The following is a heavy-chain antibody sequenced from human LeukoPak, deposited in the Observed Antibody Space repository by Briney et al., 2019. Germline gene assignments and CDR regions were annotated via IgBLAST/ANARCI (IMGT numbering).Heavy chain of an antibody. Sequence: GGSLRLSCAASGFTFSSYSMNWVRQAPGKGLEWVSYISSSSSTIYYADSVKGQFTISRDNAKNSLYLQMSSLRAEDTAVYYCARPTVTTGVDAFDFWGQGTMVTVSS. CDR2: ISSSSSTI. J-gene: IGHJ3*01. D-gene: IGHD4-17*01. V-gene: IGHV3-48*04. CDR3: ARPTVTTGVDAFDF. CDR1: GFTFSSYS.